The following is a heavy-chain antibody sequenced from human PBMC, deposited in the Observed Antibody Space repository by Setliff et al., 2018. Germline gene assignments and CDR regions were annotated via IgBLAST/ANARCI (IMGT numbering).Heavy chain of an antibody. CDR3: ARREVERTTTRRTVWYLDL. D-gene: IGHD1-7*01. Sequence: PSETLSLTCTVSGGFINNGDYNWGWVRQPPGEGLECVGSLYYSGSTYYNPSLRSRVTISVDTSKNQVSLKLSSVTAADTATFYCARREVERTTTRRTVWYLDLWGRGTLVTVSS. CDR1: GGFINNGDYN. J-gene: IGHJ2*01. V-gene: IGHV4-39*01. CDR2: LYYSGST.